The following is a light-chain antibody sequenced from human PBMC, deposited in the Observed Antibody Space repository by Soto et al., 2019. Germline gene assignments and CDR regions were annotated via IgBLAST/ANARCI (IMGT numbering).Light chain of an antibody. V-gene: IGKV1-39*01. Sequence: DIQMTQSPNSLSASVGDRVTITCRASQSIVTYLNWYQQKPGKAPNLLVYAASSLQTGVPSRFSGSGSGTDFTLTINTLQPEDFVTYFCQQTYSPPYSIGQGTKLEI. CDR1: QSIVTY. CDR3: QQTYSPPYS. J-gene: IGKJ2*01. CDR2: AAS.